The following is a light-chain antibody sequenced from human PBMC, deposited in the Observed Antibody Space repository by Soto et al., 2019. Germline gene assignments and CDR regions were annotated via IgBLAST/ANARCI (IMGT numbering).Light chain of an antibody. CDR3: ISYTVSRSYV. J-gene: IGLJ1*01. CDR1: SSDIGAYDH. CDR2: SVS. V-gene: IGLV2-14*01. Sequence: TSSDIGAYDHVAWFQQFPGKTPKLVIYSVSNRPSGVSYRFSGSKSGNTASLTISGLQADDEADYYCISYTVSRSYVFGTGTKV.